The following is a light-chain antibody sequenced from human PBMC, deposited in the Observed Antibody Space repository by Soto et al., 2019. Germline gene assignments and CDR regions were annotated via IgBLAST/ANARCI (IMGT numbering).Light chain of an antibody. CDR2: KAS. CDR1: QTISSW. Sequence: DIQMTQSPSTLSGSVGDRVTITCRASQTISSWLAWYQQKPGKAPKLLIYKASTLKSGVPSRFSGSGSGTEFTLTISSLQPDDFATYYCQQYHIWPPWTSGQGTKVELK. V-gene: IGKV1-5*03. CDR3: QQYHIWPPWT. J-gene: IGKJ1*01.